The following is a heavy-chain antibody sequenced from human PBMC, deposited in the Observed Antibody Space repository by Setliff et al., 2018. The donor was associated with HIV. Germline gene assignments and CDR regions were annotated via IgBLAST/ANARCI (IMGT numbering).Heavy chain of an antibody. D-gene: IGHD2-2*01. J-gene: IGHJ4*02. V-gene: IGHV3-33*06. Sequence: PGGSLRLSCAASGFTFSNYGMHWVRQAPGKGLEWVAVIWYDGSNKDHADSVKGRFTISRDNSKNTLYLQMNSLSAEDTAVYYCAKSRSVVVPAATDYWGQGILVTVSS. CDR2: IWYDGSNK. CDR1: GFTFSNYG. CDR3: AKSRSVVVPAATDY.